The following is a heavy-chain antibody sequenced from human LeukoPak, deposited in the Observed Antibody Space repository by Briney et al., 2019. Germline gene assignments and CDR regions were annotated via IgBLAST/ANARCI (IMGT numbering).Heavy chain of an antibody. CDR2: IWHSGTT. D-gene: IGHD7-27*01. V-gene: IGHV4-38-2*01. CDR3: ARLWGSGYYFDS. Sequence: PSETLSLTCVVSGYSISSGYYWGWIRQPPGKGLEWIGSIWHSGTTYYNPSLKRRVTISVDTSNNQFSLKLSSVTAADTAVFYCARLWGSGYYFDSWGQGTLVTVSS. CDR1: GYSISSGYY. J-gene: IGHJ4*02.